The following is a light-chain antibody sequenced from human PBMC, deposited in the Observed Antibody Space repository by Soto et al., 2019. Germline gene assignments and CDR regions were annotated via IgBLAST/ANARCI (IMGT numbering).Light chain of an antibody. Sequence: EIVLTQSRATLSLSPGERGTLSCRASQSVSSYLAWYQQKPGQAPRLLIYDASNRATGIPARFSGSGSGTDFTLTISSLEPEDFAVYYCQQRSNWPPTFGQGTRLEI. J-gene: IGKJ5*01. V-gene: IGKV3-11*01. CDR1: QSVSSY. CDR2: DAS. CDR3: QQRSNWPPT.